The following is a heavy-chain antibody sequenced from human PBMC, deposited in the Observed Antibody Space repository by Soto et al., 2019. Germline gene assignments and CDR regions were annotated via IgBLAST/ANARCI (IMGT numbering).Heavy chain of an antibody. V-gene: IGHV3-23*01. J-gene: IGHJ4*02. Sequence: EVQLLESGGGLVQPGGSLRLSCAASGFTFSSYAMSWVRQAPGKGLEWVSAISGSGGSIYYADSVKGRFTISRDNSKNTLYLQMNSLRAEDTAVYYCAKGSGFGESPCGYWGQGTLVTVSS. CDR1: GFTFSSYA. CDR3: AKGSGFGESPCGY. D-gene: IGHD3-10*01. CDR2: ISGSGGSI.